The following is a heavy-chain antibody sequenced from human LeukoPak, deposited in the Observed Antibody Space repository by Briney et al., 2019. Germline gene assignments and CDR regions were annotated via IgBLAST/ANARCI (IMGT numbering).Heavy chain of an antibody. Sequence: SETLSLTCTVSGGSISSYYWSWIRQPPGKGLEWVGYIYYSGSTNYNPSLKSRVTISVDTSKNQFSLKLSSVTAADTAVYYCARDEMEHFGSYYASWGQGKLVSVSS. J-gene: IGHJ4*02. CDR1: GGSISSYY. V-gene: IGHV4-59*01. CDR2: IYYSGST. CDR3: ARDEMEHFGSYYAS. D-gene: IGHD3-3*02.